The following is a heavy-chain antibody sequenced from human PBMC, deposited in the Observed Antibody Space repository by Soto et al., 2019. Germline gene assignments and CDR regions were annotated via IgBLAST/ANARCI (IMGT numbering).Heavy chain of an antibody. V-gene: IGHV3-48*02. CDR1: GFSFSAFS. CDR3: AREGGRHCSPTRCYNAFDI. CDR2: ISSTSSTI. Sequence: LRLSCASSGFSFSAFSMNWVRQAPGKGLEWVSYISSTSSTIYYGDSVKGRFTISKDNAKNSLYLQMNSLRDEDTAVYYCAREGGRHCSPTRCYNAFDIWGQGTMVTVSS. D-gene: IGHD2-2*02. J-gene: IGHJ3*02.